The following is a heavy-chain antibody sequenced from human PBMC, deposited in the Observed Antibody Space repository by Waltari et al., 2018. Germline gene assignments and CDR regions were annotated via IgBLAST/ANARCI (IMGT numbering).Heavy chain of an antibody. CDR3: ARWGETIFGVVITSNWFDP. Sequence: VQLVQSGAEVKKPGASVKVSCKASGYTFTSYAMHWVRQAPGQRLEWMGWINAGNGNTKYSQKFQGRVTITRDTSASTAYMELSSLRSEDTAVYYCARWGETIFGVVITSNWFDPWGQGT. CDR2: INAGNGNT. J-gene: IGHJ5*02. D-gene: IGHD3-3*01. CDR1: GYTFTSYA. V-gene: IGHV1-3*01.